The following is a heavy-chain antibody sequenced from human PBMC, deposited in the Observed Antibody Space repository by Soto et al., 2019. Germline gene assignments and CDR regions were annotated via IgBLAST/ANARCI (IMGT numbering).Heavy chain of an antibody. CDR3: ARVQYCGGGTCYLDY. CDR1: GYTFTSYG. J-gene: IGHJ4*02. CDR2: ISVYNGNT. D-gene: IGHD2-15*01. V-gene: IGHV1-18*01. Sequence: GASVKVSCKASGYTFTSYGISWVRQAPGQGLEWMGWISVYNGNTNYAQKLQGRVTMTTDTSTSTGYIELRSLRSDDTAVYYCARVQYCGGGTCYLDYCGQGTLVTVSS.